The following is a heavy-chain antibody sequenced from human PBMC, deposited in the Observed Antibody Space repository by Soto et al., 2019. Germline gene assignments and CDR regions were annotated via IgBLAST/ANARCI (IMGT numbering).Heavy chain of an antibody. Sequence: QLQLQESGPGLVKCSETLSLTCSVSGDSISNSRFYWAWIRQPPGEGLEWIGSIYHTGNAYYNPSLKIRVTIFVDTSKNQFSLKLTSVTAANTALYHCARDYFDSSDYTTNWFDPWGQGTLVTVSS. CDR2: IYHTGNA. D-gene: IGHD3-22*01. V-gene: IGHV4-39*01. CDR1: GDSISNSRFY. J-gene: IGHJ5*02. CDR3: ARDYFDSSDYTTNWFDP.